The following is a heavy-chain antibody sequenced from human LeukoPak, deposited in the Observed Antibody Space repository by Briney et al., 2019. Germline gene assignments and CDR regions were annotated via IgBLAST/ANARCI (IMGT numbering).Heavy chain of an antibody. J-gene: IGHJ5*02. Sequence: QSGGSLRLSCAASGFTFDDYGMSWVRQAPGKGLEWVSVIYSDGSTYYADSVKGRFTISRDNSKNTLYLQMNSLRAEDTAVYYCAREGYDILTGYLNWFDPWGQGTLVTVSS. D-gene: IGHD3-9*01. CDR1: GFTFDDYG. CDR2: IYSDGST. CDR3: AREGYDILTGYLNWFDP. V-gene: IGHV3-66*01.